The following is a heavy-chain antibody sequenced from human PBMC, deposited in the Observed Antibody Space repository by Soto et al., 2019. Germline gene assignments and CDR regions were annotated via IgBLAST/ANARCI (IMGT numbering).Heavy chain of an antibody. CDR1: GGTFSSYT. Sequence: SVKVSCKASGGTFSSYTISWVRQAPGQGLEWMGRIIPILGIANYAQKFQGRVTITADKSTSTAYMELSSLRSEDTAVYYCAQSRYSSSSFDYWGQGTLVPVSS. V-gene: IGHV1-69*02. CDR2: IIPILGIA. J-gene: IGHJ4*02. D-gene: IGHD6-6*01. CDR3: AQSRYSSSSFDY.